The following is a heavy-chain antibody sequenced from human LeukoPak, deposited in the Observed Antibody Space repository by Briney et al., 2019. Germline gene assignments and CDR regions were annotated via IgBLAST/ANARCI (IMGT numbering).Heavy chain of an antibody. D-gene: IGHD6-19*01. J-gene: IGHJ4*02. Sequence: ASVKVSCKASGYTFTSYDINWVRQATGQGLEWMGWMNPNSGNTGYAQKFQGRVTMTRNTSTSTAYMELSSLRSEDTAVYYCARGGYSSGWYKLAAPYYFDYWGQGTLVTVSS. V-gene: IGHV1-8*01. CDR3: ARGGYSSGWYKLAAPYYFDY. CDR2: MNPNSGNT. CDR1: GYTFTSYD.